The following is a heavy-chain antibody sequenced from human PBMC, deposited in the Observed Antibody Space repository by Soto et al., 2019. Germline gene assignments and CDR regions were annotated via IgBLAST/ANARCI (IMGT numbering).Heavy chain of an antibody. D-gene: IGHD3-10*01. CDR2: SNVYNGNT. V-gene: IGHV1-18*01. Sequence: QVQLVQSGGEVKKPGASVKVSCKASGYTFTNYGISWVRQAPGQGLEWMGWSNVYNGNTKNAQKVQGRVTMTTDTSTSTAYMELRSLRSDNTAVYYCARGVGSGSYYNQYNWFDPWGQGTLVTVSS. CDR1: GYTFTNYG. J-gene: IGHJ5*02. CDR3: ARGVGSGSYYNQYNWFDP.